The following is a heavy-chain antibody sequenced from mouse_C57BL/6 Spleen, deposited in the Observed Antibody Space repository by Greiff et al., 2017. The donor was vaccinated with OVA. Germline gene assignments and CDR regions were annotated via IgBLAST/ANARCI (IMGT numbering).Heavy chain of an antibody. J-gene: IGHJ4*01. V-gene: IGHV6-3*01. CDR1: GFTFSNYW. CDR3: TLPVLYYAMDY. CDR2: IRLKSDNYAT. Sequence: EVKVEESGGGLVQPGGSMKLSCVASGFTFSNYWMNWVRQSPEKGLEWVAQIRLKSDNYATHYAESVKGRFTISRDDSKSSVYLQMNNLRAEDTGIYYCTLPVLYYAMDYWGQGTSVTVSS.